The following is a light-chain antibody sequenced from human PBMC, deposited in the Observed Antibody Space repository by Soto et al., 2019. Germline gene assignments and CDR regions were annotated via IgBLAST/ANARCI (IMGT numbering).Light chain of an antibody. Sequence: DIQLTQSPASVSAAVGDRINISCRASQPIKTWLAWYQQKPGKGPKLLIYTASTLETGVPSRFSGRGAGTDFTLTISSLQPEDAAIYSCQQAASFPFTFGPGAKV. CDR1: QPIKTW. CDR2: TAS. J-gene: IGKJ3*01. V-gene: IGKV1-12*02. CDR3: QQAASFPFT.